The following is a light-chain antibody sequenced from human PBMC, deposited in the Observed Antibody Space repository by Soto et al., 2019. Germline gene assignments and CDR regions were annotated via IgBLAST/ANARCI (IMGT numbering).Light chain of an antibody. CDR1: SSNIGNNY. Sequence: QSLLTQPPSVSAAPGQKVTISCSGSSSNIGNNYVSWYQQHQGTAPKLLIYDNNKRPSGIPDRFSGSKSGTSGTLDITGLQTGDEADYYCATWDGSLPAEVFGGGTKLTVL. CDR2: DNN. CDR3: ATWDGSLPAEV. V-gene: IGLV1-51*01. J-gene: IGLJ2*01.